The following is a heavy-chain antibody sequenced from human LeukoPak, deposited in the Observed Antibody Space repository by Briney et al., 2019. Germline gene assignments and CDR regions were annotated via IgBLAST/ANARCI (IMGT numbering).Heavy chain of an antibody. CDR2: INPSGGST. D-gene: IGHD2-8*01. CDR1: GYTFSNYY. Sequence: RASVKVSCKASGYTFSNYYMHWVRQAPGQGLEWMGMINPSGGSTTYAQKFQGTVTMTRDTSTSTVYMELSSLRSEDTAVYYCAKAEGLGASGGVFDIWGQGTVVTVSS. J-gene: IGHJ3*02. V-gene: IGHV1-46*01. CDR3: AKAEGLGASGGVFDI.